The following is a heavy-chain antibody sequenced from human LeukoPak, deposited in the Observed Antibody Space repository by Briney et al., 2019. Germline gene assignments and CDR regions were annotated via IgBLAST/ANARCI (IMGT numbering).Heavy chain of an antibody. D-gene: IGHD5-24*01. V-gene: IGHV3-30*03. CDR2: ISYDGSNK. J-gene: IGHJ4*02. CDR3: ALTDGLDY. CDR1: GFTFSSYG. Sequence: PGGSLRLSCAASGFTFSSYGMHWVRQAPGKGLEWVAVISYDGSNKYYADSVKGRFTISRDNSKNTLYLQMNSLRAEDTAVYFCALTDGLDYWGQGTLVTVSS.